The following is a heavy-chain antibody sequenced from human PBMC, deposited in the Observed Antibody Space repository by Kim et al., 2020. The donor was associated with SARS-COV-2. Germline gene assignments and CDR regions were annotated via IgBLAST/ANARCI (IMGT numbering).Heavy chain of an antibody. Sequence: NPSLKSRVTISVDKSKNQFSLKRSSVTAADTAVYYCASSNDYGDPALGYWGQGTLVTVSS. J-gene: IGHJ4*02. CDR3: ASSNDYGDPALGY. D-gene: IGHD4-17*01. V-gene: IGHV4-4*02.